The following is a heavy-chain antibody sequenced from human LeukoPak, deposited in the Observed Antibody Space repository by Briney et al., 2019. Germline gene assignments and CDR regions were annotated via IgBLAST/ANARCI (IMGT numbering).Heavy chain of an antibody. CDR2: ISTDEITT. Sequence: GGSLRLSCAASGFTFTSYWMHWVRQSPGKGPGWVSRISTDEITTMYADSVKGRFTISRDNSKNTLYLQMNSLRAEDTAVYYCARQTMVRGVILPYFDYWGQGTLVTVSS. D-gene: IGHD3-10*01. CDR1: GFTFTSYW. CDR3: ARQTMVRGVILPYFDY. J-gene: IGHJ4*02. V-gene: IGHV3-74*03.